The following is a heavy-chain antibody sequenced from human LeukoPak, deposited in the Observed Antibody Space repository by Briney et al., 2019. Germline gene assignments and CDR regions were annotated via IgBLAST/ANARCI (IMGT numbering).Heavy chain of an antibody. J-gene: IGHJ4*02. D-gene: IGHD2-21*02. CDR1: GFTFNSYS. CDR2: ISGSGGST. Sequence: GGSLRLSCAASGFTFNSYSMNWVRQAPGKGLEWVSAISGSGGSTYYADSVKGRFTISRDNSKNTLYLQMNSLRAEDTAVYYCAKAPLYCGGDCYALTSFDYWGQGTLVTVSS. V-gene: IGHV3-23*01. CDR3: AKAPLYCGGDCYALTSFDY.